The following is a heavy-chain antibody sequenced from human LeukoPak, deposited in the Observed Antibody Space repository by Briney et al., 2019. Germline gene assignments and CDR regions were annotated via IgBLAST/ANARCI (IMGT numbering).Heavy chain of an antibody. CDR3: ARHAYSSSWFDP. CDR1: GGSIISYY. CDR2: IYYSGST. D-gene: IGHD6-13*01. Sequence: SETLSVTCTVSGGSIISYYWSWIRQPRGKGLEWIGYIYYSGSTNYNPSLKSRVTISVDTSKNQFSLKLSSVTAADTAVYYCARHAYSSSWFDPWGQGTLVTVSS. V-gene: IGHV4-59*08. J-gene: IGHJ5*02.